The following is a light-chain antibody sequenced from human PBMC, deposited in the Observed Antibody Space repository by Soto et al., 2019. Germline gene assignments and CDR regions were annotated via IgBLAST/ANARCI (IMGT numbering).Light chain of an antibody. CDR1: ETVRDC. J-gene: IGKJ2*01. V-gene: IGKV3-20*01. CDR3: QQYDTSPYT. CDR2: GAS. Sequence: EIVLTQSPDTLSLSPGEGVTLSCRASETVRDCLAWHQQQPGQAPRLLIFGASTRASGIPDRFSGSGSGTYFTLTINRLEPDDFVVYYCQQYDTSPYTFGQGTKLEIK.